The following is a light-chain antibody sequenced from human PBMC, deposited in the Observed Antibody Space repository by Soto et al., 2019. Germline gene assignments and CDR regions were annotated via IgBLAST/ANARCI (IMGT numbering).Light chain of an antibody. CDR2: GNS. J-gene: IGLJ2*01. CDR3: QSYDSSLSGPRGV. CDR1: SSNIGAGYD. Sequence: QAVVTQPPSVSGAPGQRVTISCTGSSSNIGAGYDVHWYQQLPGTAAKLLIYGNSNRPSGVPDRFSGSKSGTSASLAITGLQAEDEADYYCQSYDSSLSGPRGVFGGGTKLTVL. V-gene: IGLV1-40*01.